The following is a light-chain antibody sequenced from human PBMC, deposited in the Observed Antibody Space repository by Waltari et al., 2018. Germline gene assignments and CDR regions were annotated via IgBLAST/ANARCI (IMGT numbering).Light chain of an antibody. J-gene: IGKJ3*01. Sequence: DIQMTQSPSSLSAYVGDRVTITCQPSQDISNYLNWYQQKPGKAPKLMIFDASNLETGVPSRFSGSRSGTHFTLTISSLQPEDAATYYGQRYDNLPIFAFGPGTKVEI. CDR2: DAS. V-gene: IGKV1-33*01. CDR3: QRYDNLPIFA. CDR1: QDISNY.